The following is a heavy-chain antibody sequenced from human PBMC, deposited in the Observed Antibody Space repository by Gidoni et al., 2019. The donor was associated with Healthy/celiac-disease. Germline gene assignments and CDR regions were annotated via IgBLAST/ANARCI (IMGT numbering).Heavy chain of an antibody. J-gene: IGHJ6*02. V-gene: IGHV3-30*01. CDR2: ISYDGSNK. D-gene: IGHD6-6*01. CDR1: GFTSGSYA. CDR3: ARAAARHYFHYGMDV. Sequence: QVQLVESGGGVVQPGRSLRLSCAASGFTSGSYAMHWVRQAPGKGLEWVAVISYDGSNKYYADSVKGRFTISRDNSKNTLYLQMNSLRAEDTAVYYCARAAARHYFHYGMDVWGQGTTVTVSS.